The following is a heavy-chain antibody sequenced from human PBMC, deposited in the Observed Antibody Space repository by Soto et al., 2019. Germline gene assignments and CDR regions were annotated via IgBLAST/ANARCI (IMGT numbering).Heavy chain of an antibody. J-gene: IGHJ6*02. CDR3: ARDYDVYDILTGYGYYYGMDV. CDR2: IYYSGST. CDR1: GGSILSGDYY. Sequence: SETLSLTCTVSGGSILSGDYYWSWIRQPPGKGLEWIGYIYYSGSTYYNPSLKSRVTISVDTSKNQFPLKLSSVTAADTAVYYCARDYDVYDILTGYGYYYGMDVWGEGTTVTVS. D-gene: IGHD3-9*01. V-gene: IGHV4-30-4*01.